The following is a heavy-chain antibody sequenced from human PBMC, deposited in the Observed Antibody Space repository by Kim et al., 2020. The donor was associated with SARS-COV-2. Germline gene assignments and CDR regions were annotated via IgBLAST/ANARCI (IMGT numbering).Heavy chain of an antibody. Sequence: GDPVKGRFTISRDTSKEIVYLEMSSLRAEDTAVYFCAKSVGEYYYYYGLDVWGQGTTVIVSS. J-gene: IGHJ6*02. CDR3: AKSVGEYYYYYGLDV. V-gene: IGHV3-23*02. D-gene: IGHD3-10*01.